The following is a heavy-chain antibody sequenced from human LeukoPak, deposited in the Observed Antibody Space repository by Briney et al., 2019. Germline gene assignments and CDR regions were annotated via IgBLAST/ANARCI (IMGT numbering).Heavy chain of an antibody. D-gene: IGHD5-18*01. Sequence: SQTLSLTCAISGDGVSSNRAAWNWIRQSPSRGLEWLGRTYYRSKWYNDYAVSVKSRITINPDTSKNQFSLQLNSVTPEDTAVYYCARDQRYSYGFIFGYFDYWGQGTLVTVSS. J-gene: IGHJ4*02. CDR2: TYYRSKWYN. CDR3: ARDQRYSYGFIFGYFDY. V-gene: IGHV6-1*01. CDR1: GDGVSSNRAA.